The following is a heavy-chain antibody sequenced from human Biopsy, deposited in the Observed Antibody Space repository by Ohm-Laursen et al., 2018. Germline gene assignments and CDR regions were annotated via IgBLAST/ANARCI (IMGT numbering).Heavy chain of an antibody. CDR3: ARGQALKSFDY. CDR1: GYSISSGYY. CDR2: IYHIGST. V-gene: IGHV4-38-2*01. J-gene: IGHJ4*02. Sequence: GTLSLTCAVSGYSISSGYYWGWIRQPPGKGLEWIGSIYHIGSTYYNPSLKSRVTISVDTSKNQFSLKLSSVTAADTAGYYCARGQALKSFDYWGQGTLVTVSS.